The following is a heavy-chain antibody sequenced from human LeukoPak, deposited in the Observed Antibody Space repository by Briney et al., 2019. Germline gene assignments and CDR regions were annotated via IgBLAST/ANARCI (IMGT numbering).Heavy chain of an antibody. D-gene: IGHD3-3*01. Sequence: PSETLSLTCAVYGGSFSGYYWSWIRQPPGKGLEWIGEINHSGSTNYSPSLKSRVTISVDTSKNQFSLKLSSVTAADTAVYYCARARTYYDFWSGYNPNNWFDPWGQGTLVSVSS. V-gene: IGHV4-34*01. CDR2: INHSGST. CDR1: GGSFSGYY. CDR3: ARARTYYDFWSGYNPNNWFDP. J-gene: IGHJ5*02.